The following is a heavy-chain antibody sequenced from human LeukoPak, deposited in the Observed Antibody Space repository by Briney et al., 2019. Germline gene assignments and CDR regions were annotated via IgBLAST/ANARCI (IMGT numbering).Heavy chain of an antibody. CDR2: IYYSGST. Sequence: SETLSLTCTVSGGSISSYYWSWIRQPPGKGLEWIGYIYYSGSTNYNPSLKSRVTISVDTSKNQFSLKLSSVTAADTAVYYCARLLRYSSRHYYYYYMDVWGKGTTVTVSS. V-gene: IGHV4-59*08. CDR3: ARLLRYSSRHYYYYYMDV. J-gene: IGHJ6*03. D-gene: IGHD6-13*01. CDR1: GGSISSYY.